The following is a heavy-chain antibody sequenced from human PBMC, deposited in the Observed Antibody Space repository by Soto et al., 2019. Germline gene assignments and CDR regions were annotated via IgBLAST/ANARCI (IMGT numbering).Heavy chain of an antibody. V-gene: IGHV4-39*01. J-gene: IGHJ4*02. CDR3: ARTAHMTDIKFGFDY. Sequence: QLHLQESGPGLVKPSETLSLTCTVSGGSISNSNYYWGWIRQPPGKGLEWIGSIYYSGSTYYNPSLNSRGTMSVDTSKNQFSLKVTSVTAADTAVYHCARTAHMTDIKFGFDYFGQGTLVTVSS. D-gene: IGHD2-21*01. CDR2: IYYSGST. CDR1: GGSISNSNYY.